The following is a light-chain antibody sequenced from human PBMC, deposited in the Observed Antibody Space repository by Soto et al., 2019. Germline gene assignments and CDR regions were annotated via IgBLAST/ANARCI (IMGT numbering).Light chain of an antibody. J-gene: IGKJ1*01. Sequence: IQMTQSPSSVSASVGYRVTVTSRSVQDSTGRLAWFQQKSWKAPKFLISHASRLQNGVPSRFSGSESGTDFTLTINGLQPEDFATDCSTDAAIFPRTFGDVTRVDI. V-gene: IGKV1-12*01. CDR3: TDAAIFPRT. CDR2: HAS. CDR1: QDSTGR.